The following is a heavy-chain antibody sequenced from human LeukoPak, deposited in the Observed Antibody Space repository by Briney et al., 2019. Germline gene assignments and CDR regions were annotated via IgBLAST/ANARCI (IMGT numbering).Heavy chain of an antibody. V-gene: IGHV3-30*02. D-gene: IGHD6-13*01. CDR3: AKDRSQRYSSTLGY. Sequence: GGSLRLPCAASGFTFSSYGMHWVRQAPGKGLEWVAFIRYDGSNKYYADSVKGRFTISRDNSKNTLYLQMNSLRAEDTAVYYCAKDRSQRYSSTLGYWGQGTLVTVSS. CDR2: IRYDGSNK. CDR1: GFTFSSYG. J-gene: IGHJ4*02.